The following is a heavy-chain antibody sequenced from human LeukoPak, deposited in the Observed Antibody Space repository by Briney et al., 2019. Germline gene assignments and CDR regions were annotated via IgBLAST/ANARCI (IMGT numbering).Heavy chain of an antibody. D-gene: IGHD1-26*01. CDR2: INHSGST. Sequence: SETLSLTCAVYGGSFSGYYWSRIRQPPGKGLEWIGEINHSGSTNYNPSLKSRVTISVDTSKNQFSLKLSSVTAADTAVYYCARTVPWELPDYWGQGTLVTVSS. V-gene: IGHV4-34*01. CDR1: GGSFSGYY. J-gene: IGHJ4*02. CDR3: ARTVPWELPDY.